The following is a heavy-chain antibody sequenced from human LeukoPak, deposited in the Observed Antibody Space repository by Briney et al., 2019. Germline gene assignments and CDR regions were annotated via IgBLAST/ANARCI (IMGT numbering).Heavy chain of an antibody. D-gene: IGHD6-13*01. CDR3: AFTAGTDPPNY. V-gene: IGHV1-69*04. J-gene: IGHJ4*02. CDR2: IIPILGIA. Sequence: SVKVSCKASGGTFSSYAISWVRQAPGQGLEWMGRIIPILGIANYAQKFQGRVTITAYKSTSTAYMERSSLRSEDTAVYYCAFTAGTDPPNYWGQGTLVTVSS. CDR1: GGTFSSYA.